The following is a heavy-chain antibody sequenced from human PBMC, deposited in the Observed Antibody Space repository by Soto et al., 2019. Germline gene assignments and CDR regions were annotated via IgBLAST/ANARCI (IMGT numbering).Heavy chain of an antibody. J-gene: IGHJ4*02. CDR1: GFTFSTYT. V-gene: IGHV3-23*01. CDR3: EKDRQTDGIWTFDS. D-gene: IGHD3-9*01. Sequence: GGSLRLSCAASGFTFSTYTMNWVRQAPGKGLEWVSGIGCCSGSGTYYADFVKGRFTISRDNSKNMVFLQMNGLRAEDTAVYYCEKDRQTDGIWTFDSWGQGTPVTVSS. CDR2: IGCCSGSGT.